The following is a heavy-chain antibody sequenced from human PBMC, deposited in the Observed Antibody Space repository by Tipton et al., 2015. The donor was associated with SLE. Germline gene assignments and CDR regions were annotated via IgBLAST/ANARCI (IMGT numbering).Heavy chain of an antibody. Sequence: TLSLTCTVSGGSISSNSYYWGWIRQPPGKGLEWIGSIYYSGSTYYNPSLKSRVTISVDTSKNQFSLKLSSVTAADTAVYHCARHGAFDFWTFDYWGQGTLVTVSS. V-gene: IGHV4-39*01. CDR3: ARHGAFDFWTFDY. J-gene: IGHJ4*02. CDR1: GGSISSNSYY. CDR2: IYYSGST. D-gene: IGHD3-3*01.